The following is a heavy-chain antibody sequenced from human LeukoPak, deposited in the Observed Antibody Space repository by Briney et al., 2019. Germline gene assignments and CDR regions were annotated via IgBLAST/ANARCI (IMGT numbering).Heavy chain of an antibody. D-gene: IGHD3-22*01. CDR3: ARAPSGYYDSSGYYSPFDY. CDR1: GYSISSGYY. J-gene: IGHJ4*02. CDR2: IYYSGST. V-gene: IGHV4-61*01. Sequence: PSETLSLTCAVSGYSISSGYYWSWIRQPPGKGLEWIGYIYYSGSTNYNPSLKSRVTISVDTSKNQFSLKLSSVTAADTAVYYCARAPSGYYDSSGYYSPFDYWGQGTLVTVSS.